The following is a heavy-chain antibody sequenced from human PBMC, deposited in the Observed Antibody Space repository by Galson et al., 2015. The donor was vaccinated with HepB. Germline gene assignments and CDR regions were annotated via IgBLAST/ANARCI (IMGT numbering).Heavy chain of an antibody. Sequence: SLRLSCAASGFTFSSDWMHWVRQAPGEGLVWVSRINSDGRTTSYADSVKGRFTISRDNAKNTLYLQMNSLRAEDTAVYSCVRATEQYDYYYYYMDVWGKGTTVTVSS. J-gene: IGHJ6*03. CDR3: VRATEQYDYYYYYMDV. CDR2: INSDGRTT. V-gene: IGHV3-74*01. CDR1: GFTFSSDW. D-gene: IGHD1-26*01.